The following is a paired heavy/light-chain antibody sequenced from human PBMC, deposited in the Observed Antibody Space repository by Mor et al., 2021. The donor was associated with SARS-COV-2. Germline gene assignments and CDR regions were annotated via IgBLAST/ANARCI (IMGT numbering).Light chain of an antibody. CDR1: QGIRND. J-gene: IGKJ3*01. CDR2: AAS. Sequence: AIQMTQSPSSLSASVGDRVTITCRASQGIRNDLGWYQQKPGKAPKLLIYAASSLQSGVPSRFSGSGSGTDFTLTISSLQPEDFATYYCLQDYNYPFTFGPGTKVDIK. V-gene: IGKV1-6*01. CDR3: LQDYNYPFT.
Heavy chain of an antibody. CDR1: GGSFSGYY. J-gene: IGHJ4*02. CDR2: INHSGST. V-gene: IGHV4-34*01. Sequence: QVQLQQWGAGLLKPSETLSLTCAVYGGSFSGYYWSWIRQPPGKGLEWIGEINHSGSTNYNPSLKSRVTISVDTSKNQFSLKLSSVTAADTAVYYCARGHVVDTAMVTTPFDYWGQGTLVTVSS. D-gene: IGHD5-18*01. CDR3: ARGHVVDTAMVTTPFDY.